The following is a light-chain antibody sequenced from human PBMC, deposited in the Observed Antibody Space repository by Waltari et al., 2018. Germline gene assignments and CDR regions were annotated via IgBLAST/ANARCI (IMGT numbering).Light chain of an antibody. CDR3: QQYYTTPWT. CDR1: QSVLYSSINKNY. V-gene: IGKV4-1*01. CDR2: LAS. J-gene: IGKJ1*01. Sequence: DIVMTQSPDSLTVSLGERANINCKSSQSVLYSSINKNYLAWYQQTPGQPPKLLIYLASTRDSGVPDRFSGSGSGTDFTLTISSLQAEDVAVYYCQQYYTTPWTFGQGTQVEIK.